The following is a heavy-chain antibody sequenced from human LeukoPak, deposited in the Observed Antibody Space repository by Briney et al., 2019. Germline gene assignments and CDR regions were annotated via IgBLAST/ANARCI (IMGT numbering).Heavy chain of an antibody. V-gene: IGHV4-34*01. CDR2: INHSGST. Sequence: SETLSLTCAVYGGSFSGYYWSWIRQPPGKGLEWIGEINHSGSTNYNPSLKSRVTISVDTSKNQFSLKLSSVTAADTAVYYCARSLRRYCSSTSCYPYYYYYMDAWGKGTTVTVSS. CDR1: GGSFSGYY. D-gene: IGHD2-2*01. CDR3: ARSLRRYCSSTSCYPYYYYYMDA. J-gene: IGHJ6*03.